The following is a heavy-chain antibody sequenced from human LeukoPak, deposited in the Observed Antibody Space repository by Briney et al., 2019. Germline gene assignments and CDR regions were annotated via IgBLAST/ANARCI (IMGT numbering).Heavy chain of an antibody. CDR3: ARDPEQYNWFDP. D-gene: IGHD6-19*01. V-gene: IGHV1-2*02. CDR2: INPNSGGT. Sequence: ASVKVSCKASGYTFTGYYMHGVRQAPGQGLEWMGWINPNSGGTNYAQKFQGRVTMTRDTSISTAYMELSRLRSNDTAVYYCARDPEQYNWFDPWGQGTLVTVSS. CDR1: GYTFTGYY. J-gene: IGHJ5*02.